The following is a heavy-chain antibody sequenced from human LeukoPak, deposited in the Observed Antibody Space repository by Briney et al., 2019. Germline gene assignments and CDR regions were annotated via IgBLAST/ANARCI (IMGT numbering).Heavy chain of an antibody. Sequence: GGSLRLSCAASGFTFSSYAMHWVRQAPGKGLEWVAVISHDGSNKYYADSVKGRFTISRDNSKNTLYLQMNSLRAEDTAVYYCARGIGSSSWYDPWAYYYYGMDVWGQGTTVTVSS. V-gene: IGHV3-30*04. J-gene: IGHJ6*02. CDR2: ISHDGSNK. CDR1: GFTFSSYA. D-gene: IGHD6-13*01. CDR3: ARGIGSSSWYDPWAYYYYGMDV.